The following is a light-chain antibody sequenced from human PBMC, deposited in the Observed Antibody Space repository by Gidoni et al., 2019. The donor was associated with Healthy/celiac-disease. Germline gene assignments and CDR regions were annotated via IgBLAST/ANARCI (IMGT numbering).Light chain of an antibody. J-gene: IGKJ2*01. CDR3: QQYDNLPYT. V-gene: IGKV1-33*01. Sequence: DIQMTQSPSSLSASVGDRVTITCQASQDISNYLNWYQQKPGKAPTLLIYDASNLETGVPSRFSGSGSGTDFTFTISSLQPEDIATYYCQQYDNLPYTFXXXTKLEIK. CDR1: QDISNY. CDR2: DAS.